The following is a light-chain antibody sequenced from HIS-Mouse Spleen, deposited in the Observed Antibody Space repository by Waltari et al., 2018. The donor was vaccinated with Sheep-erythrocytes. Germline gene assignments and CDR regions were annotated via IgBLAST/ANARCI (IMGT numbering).Light chain of an antibody. CDR2: EVS. CDR3: SSYTSSSTLYV. CDR1: SSDVGGYNY. V-gene: IGLV2-14*01. Sequence: QSALTHPASASGSPGPATTTSCTGTSSDVGGYNYVSLYQQHPGKPPKLMIYEVSSRPSGVSNRFSGSKSGNTASLTITGLQAEDEADYYCSSYTSSSTLYVFGTGTKVTVL. J-gene: IGLJ1*01.